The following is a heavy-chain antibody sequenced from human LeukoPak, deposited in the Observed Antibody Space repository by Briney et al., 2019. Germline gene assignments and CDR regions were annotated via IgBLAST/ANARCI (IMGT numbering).Heavy chain of an antibody. CDR2: IISGGST. V-gene: IGHV3-23*01. J-gene: IGHJ4*02. CDR3: AKTWSSIWSYFDY. Sequence: PGGSLRLSCAASGFIFSSYAMTWVRQAPGQGLEWVSGIISGGSTYYADSVKGRLTISRDNSQNTLYLQMNSLRAEDTAVYYCAKTWSSIWSYFDYWGQGTLVTVSS. CDR1: GFIFSSYA. D-gene: IGHD6-13*01.